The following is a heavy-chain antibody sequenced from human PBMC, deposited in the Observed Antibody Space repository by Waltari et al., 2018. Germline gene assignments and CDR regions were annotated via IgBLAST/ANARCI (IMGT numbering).Heavy chain of an antibody. J-gene: IGHJ4*02. Sequence: QVQLVESGGGVVQPGGSLRLSCAASGFTLSNFGMQWVRQAPGKWLGWGAFIRYEVTKKYYADSVKGRCTISRDNSKSTLSLQMRSLKTEDTAVYYCAKDKTAAMLYGDYLDSWGQGTLVTVSS. CDR3: AKDKTAAMLYGDYLDS. CDR2: IRYEVTKK. V-gene: IGHV3-30*02. D-gene: IGHD2-8*01. CDR1: GFTLSNFG.